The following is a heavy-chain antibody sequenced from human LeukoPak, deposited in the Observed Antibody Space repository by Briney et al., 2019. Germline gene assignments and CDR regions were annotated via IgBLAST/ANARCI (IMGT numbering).Heavy chain of an antibody. J-gene: IGHJ6*02. V-gene: IGHV5-51*01. Sequence: GESLKISCQASGYTFSAYWIGWVRQMPGKGLEWMGIIFPYDSETKYSPSFQGQVTVSADKSTSTAYLQWRSLKASDTALYYCVRHSLGHSGPWDAMDVWGQGTTVTVSS. CDR2: IFPYDSET. D-gene: IGHD2-8*02. CDR1: GYTFSAYW. CDR3: VRHSLGHSGPWDAMDV.